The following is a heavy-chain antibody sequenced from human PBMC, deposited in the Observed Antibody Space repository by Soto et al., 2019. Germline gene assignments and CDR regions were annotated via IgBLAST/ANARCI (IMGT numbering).Heavy chain of an antibody. CDR2: TNAGNGNT. J-gene: IGHJ6*03. Sequence: GASVKVSCKASGYTFTNYAVHWVRQAPGQRLEWMGWTNAGNGNTRFSQDFQGRLSLTRDISARTVYMELSSLRSEDTAVYFCARGHLAVVPVASWFYYMDVWGKGTTVTVSS. CDR1: GYTFTNYA. V-gene: IGHV1-3*01. CDR3: ARGHLAVVPVASWFYYMDV. D-gene: IGHD2-2*01.